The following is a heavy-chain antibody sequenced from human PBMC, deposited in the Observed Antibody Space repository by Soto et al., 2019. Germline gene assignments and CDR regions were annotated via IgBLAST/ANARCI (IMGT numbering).Heavy chain of an antibody. CDR1: GFTFSSYA. CDR3: AKEKTYSSGWDGMDV. V-gene: IGHV3-23*01. D-gene: IGHD6-19*01. CDR2: ISGSGGST. J-gene: IGHJ6*02. Sequence: EVQLLESGGGLVQPGGSLRLSCAASGFTFSSYAMSWVRQAPGKGLEWVSAISGSGGSTYYADSVKGRFTISRDNSKNALYLQRNSLRAEDTAVYYCAKEKTYSSGWDGMDVWGQGTTVTVSS.